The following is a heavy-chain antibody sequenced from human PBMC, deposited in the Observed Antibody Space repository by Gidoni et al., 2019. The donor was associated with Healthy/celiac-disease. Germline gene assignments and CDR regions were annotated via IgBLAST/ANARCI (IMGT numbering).Heavy chain of an antibody. Sequence: QVQLQQWGAGLLKPSETLSLTCAVYGGSFSGYYWSWIRQPPGKGLEWIGEINHSGSTNYNPSLKSRVTISVDTSKNQFSLKLSSVTAADTAVYYCARARQQHLYSASHSFYFDYWGQGTLVTVSS. CDR1: GGSFSGYY. D-gene: IGHD6-13*01. CDR3: ARARQQHLYSASHSFYFDY. V-gene: IGHV4-34*01. CDR2: INHSGST. J-gene: IGHJ4*02.